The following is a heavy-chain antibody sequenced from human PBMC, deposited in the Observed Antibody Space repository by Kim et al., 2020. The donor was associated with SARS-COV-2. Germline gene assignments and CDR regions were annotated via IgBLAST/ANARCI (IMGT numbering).Heavy chain of an antibody. CDR2: ISSSSSYI. CDR3: ARGVQSMAYYYDSSGAFDI. J-gene: IGHJ3*02. D-gene: IGHD3-22*01. V-gene: IGHV3-21*01. Sequence: GGSLRLSCAASGFTFSSYSMNWVRQAPGKGLEWVSSISSSSSYIYYADSVKGRFTISRDNAKNSLYLQMNSLRAEDTAVYYCARGVQSMAYYYDSSGAFDIWGQGTMVTVSS. CDR1: GFTFSSYS.